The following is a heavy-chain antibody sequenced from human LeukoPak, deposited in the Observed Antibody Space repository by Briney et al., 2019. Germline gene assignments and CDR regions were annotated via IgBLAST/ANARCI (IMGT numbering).Heavy chain of an antibody. V-gene: IGHV4-59*01. J-gene: IGHJ3*02. D-gene: IGHD1-7*01. CDR3: ARRNSDAFDI. CDR1: GASISSYY. CDR2: IYYTGVT. Sequence: SETLSLTCTVSGASISSYYWSWIRRPPGKGLEWIGYIYYTGVTNSSPSLKSRVTISIDTSKSQFSLRLSSVTAADTAIYYCARRNSDAFDIWGQGTMVAVSS.